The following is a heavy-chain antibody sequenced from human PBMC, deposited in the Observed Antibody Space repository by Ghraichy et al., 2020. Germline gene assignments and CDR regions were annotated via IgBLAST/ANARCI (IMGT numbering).Heavy chain of an antibody. Sequence: SETLSLTCAVYGGSFSGYYWSWIRQPPGKGLEWIGEINHSGSTNYNPSLKSRVTISVDTSKNQFSLKLSSVTAADTAVYYCARSGRFSEEYGMDVWGQGTTVTVSS. CDR1: GGSFSGYY. CDR2: INHSGST. J-gene: IGHJ6*02. V-gene: IGHV4-34*01. CDR3: ARSGRFSEEYGMDV. D-gene: IGHD3-3*01.